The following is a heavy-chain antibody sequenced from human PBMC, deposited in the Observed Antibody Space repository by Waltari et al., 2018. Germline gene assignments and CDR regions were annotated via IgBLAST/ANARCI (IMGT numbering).Heavy chain of an antibody. CDR3: SRQVLGYCTSAACRRLES. CDR1: VSALNSGSY. CDR2: VYHDGTT. J-gene: IGHJ4*02. V-gene: IGHV4-38-2*01. Sequence: HLRKSRPAWVKPRETLSSPCVVSVSALNSGSYWVWFRQPPGKGLEWVATVYHDGTTFYNPSLNSRATTSMDTSRNQFSLKLRSVTAADTAVYFCSRQVLGYCTSAACRRLESWGQGTLVTVSS. D-gene: IGHD2-2*03.